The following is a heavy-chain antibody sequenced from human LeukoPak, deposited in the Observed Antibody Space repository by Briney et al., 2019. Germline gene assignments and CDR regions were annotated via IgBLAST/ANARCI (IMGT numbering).Heavy chain of an antibody. CDR2: IYYSGST. CDR3: ATSLDSSGYWDAFDS. CDR1: GVSISSYY. V-gene: IGHV4-59*01. D-gene: IGHD3-22*01. J-gene: IGHJ3*02. Sequence: SETLSLTCTVSGVSISSYYWSWVRQPPGKGLEWIGYIYYSGSTNYNPSLKSRVTISVDTSKNQFSLKLSSVTAADTAVYYCATSLDSSGYWDAFDSWGQGTMVTVSS.